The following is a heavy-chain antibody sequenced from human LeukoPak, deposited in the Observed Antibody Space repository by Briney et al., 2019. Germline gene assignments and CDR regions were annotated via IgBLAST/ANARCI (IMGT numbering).Heavy chain of an antibody. CDR3: ARRGGSSSRRSSIDY. J-gene: IGHJ4*02. Sequence: GGSLRLSCTASGFTFSDYWMTWVRQAPGKGPEWVANIKQDGSQRYYADSVRGRFTISRDNAKNSLFLQMNGLRAEDTAVYYCARRGGSSSRRSSIDYWGQGTLVTVSS. V-gene: IGHV3-7*01. D-gene: IGHD6-6*01. CDR2: IKQDGSQR. CDR1: GFTFSDYW.